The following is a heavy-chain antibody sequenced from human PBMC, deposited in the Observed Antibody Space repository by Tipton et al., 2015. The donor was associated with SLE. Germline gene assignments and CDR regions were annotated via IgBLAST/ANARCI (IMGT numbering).Heavy chain of an antibody. Sequence: TLSLTCTVSGGSISNYYWNWIRQPPGKGLEWIGYIFYSGSTNYNPSLKSRVTISVDTSKNQFSLKLKSVTAADSAVYYCARVRYCSVSCFYAPGYLGQGTLVTVSS. CDR2: IFYSGST. CDR1: GGSISNYY. CDR3: ARVRYCSVSCFYAPGY. V-gene: IGHV4-59*01. J-gene: IGHJ4*02. D-gene: IGHD2-2*01.